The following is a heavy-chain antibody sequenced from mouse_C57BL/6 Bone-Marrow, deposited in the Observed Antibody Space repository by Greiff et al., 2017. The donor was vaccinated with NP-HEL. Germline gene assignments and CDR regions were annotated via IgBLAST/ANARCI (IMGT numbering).Heavy chain of an antibody. D-gene: IGHD2-3*01. Sequence: EVQVVESEGGLVQPGSSMKLSCTASGFTFSDYYMAWVRQVPEKGLEWVANINYDGSSNSYLDSLKSRFIFSSDNAKNILYLQMSNLKSEDTATYNCARTRGEIYFMYYWGQGTSVTVSS. V-gene: IGHV5-16*01. J-gene: IGHJ4*01. CDR2: INYDGSSN. CDR3: ARTRGEIYFMYY. CDR1: GFTFSDYY.